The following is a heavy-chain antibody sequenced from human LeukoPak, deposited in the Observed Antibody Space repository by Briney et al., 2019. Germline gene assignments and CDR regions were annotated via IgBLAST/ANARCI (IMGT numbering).Heavy chain of an antibody. V-gene: IGHV3-73*01. J-gene: IGHJ4*02. CDR3: TSGLSVRRSNNTPVDY. CDR2: IRSKANSYAT. Sequence: GGSLRLSCTASGFTFSGSAMHWVRQASGKGLEWVGRIRSKANSYATVYAASVKGRFTISRDDSKNTAYLQMNSLKAEDTAVYYCTSGLSVRRSNNTPVDYWGQGTLVTVSS. D-gene: IGHD1-1*01. CDR1: GFTFSGSA.